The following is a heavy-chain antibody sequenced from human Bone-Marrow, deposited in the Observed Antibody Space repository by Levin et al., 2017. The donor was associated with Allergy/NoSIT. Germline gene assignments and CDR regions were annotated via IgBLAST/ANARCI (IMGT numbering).Heavy chain of an antibody. D-gene: IGHD3-16*01. CDR3: ARGLSGGVRASTGKGGRNWFDP. CDR2: INHSGSN. J-gene: IGHJ5*02. CDR1: GGSFSGYY. Sequence: SETLSLTCAVYGGSFSGYYWNWIRQPPGKGLEWIGEINHSGSNYYNPSLKSRVTISVDTSKNQFSLKLSSVTAADTAVYYCARGLSGGVRASTGKGGRNWFDPWGQGTLVTVSS. V-gene: IGHV4-34*01.